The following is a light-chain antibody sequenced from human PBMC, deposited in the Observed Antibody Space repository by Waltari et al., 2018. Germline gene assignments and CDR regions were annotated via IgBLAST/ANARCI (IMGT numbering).Light chain of an antibody. V-gene: IGLV2-23*01. J-gene: IGLJ2*01. CDR1: ASDVGVYNL. CDR2: EAT. Sequence: QSALTQPASVSGSPGQSITISCTGTASDVGVYNLVSWYQQNTGKAPKLVIYEATKRASGISNRFSGSKSGNTASLTISGLQDEDEATYHCCSYAGSSVWIFGGGTKLTVL. CDR3: CSYAGSSVWI.